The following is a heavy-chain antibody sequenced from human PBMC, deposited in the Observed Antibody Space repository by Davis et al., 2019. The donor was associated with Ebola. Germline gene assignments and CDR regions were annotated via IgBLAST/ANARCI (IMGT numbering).Heavy chain of an antibody. CDR3: AKDPNMYQLPLGGFDP. CDR2: IKQDGSEK. Sequence: PGGSLRLSCAASGFTFSSYWMSWVRQAPGKGLEWVANIKQDGSEKYYVDSVKGRFTISRDNAKNSLYLQMNSLRAEDTAVYYCAKDPNMYQLPLGGFDPWGQGTLVTVSS. J-gene: IGHJ5*02. V-gene: IGHV3-7*03. CDR1: GFTFSSYW. D-gene: IGHD2-2*01.